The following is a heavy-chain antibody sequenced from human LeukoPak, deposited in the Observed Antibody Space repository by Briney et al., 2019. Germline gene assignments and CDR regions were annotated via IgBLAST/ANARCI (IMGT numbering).Heavy chain of an antibody. CDR1: GGTFSSSA. CDR3: ARDQGLTAPPPYGLDV. D-gene: IGHD5-18*01. J-gene: IGHJ6*02. V-gene: IGHV1-69*04. CDR2: IIPVLNIT. Sequence: ASVKVSCKTSGGTFSSSAITWVRQAPGQGLEWMGRIIPVLNITTYAQKFQGSVTITADTSTSTVYMELSSLRSEGTAVYYCARDQGLTAPPPYGLDVWGQGTTVIVSS.